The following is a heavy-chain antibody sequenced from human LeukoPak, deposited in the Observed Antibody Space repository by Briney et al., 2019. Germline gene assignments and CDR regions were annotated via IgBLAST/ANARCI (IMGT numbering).Heavy chain of an antibody. J-gene: IGHJ4*02. CDR3: ARDQGSFDY. CDR2: IHSDGIGT. CDR1: GFTFSSYW. Sequence: GGSLRLSCAASGFTFSSYWMHWIRQAPGKGLVWVSRIHSDGIGTSYADSVRGRFTISRDNAKNTVYLQMNSLRAKDTAVYYCARDQGSFDYWGQGTLVTVSS. V-gene: IGHV3-74*01.